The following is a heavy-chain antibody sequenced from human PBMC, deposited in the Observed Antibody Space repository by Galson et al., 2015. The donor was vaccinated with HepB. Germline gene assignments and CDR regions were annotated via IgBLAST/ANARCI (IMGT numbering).Heavy chain of an antibody. CDR1: GFTFSDAR. J-gene: IGHJ4*02. Sequence: SLRLSCAASGFTFSDARMSWVRQAPGKGLEWVGRVNSRTFGGTADYGTPVKGRFTISRDDSKHTLSLLMNSLKTEDTAVYYCTTTVRPEDFVDYWGQGSLVTVSS. CDR2: VNSRTFGGTA. V-gene: IGHV3-15*01. CDR3: TTTVRPEDFVDY. D-gene: IGHD1-14*01.